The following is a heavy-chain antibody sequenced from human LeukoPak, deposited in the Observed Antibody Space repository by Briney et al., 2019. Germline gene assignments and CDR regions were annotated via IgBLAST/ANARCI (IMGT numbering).Heavy chain of an antibody. CDR2: ISGSGGST. CDR1: GFTFSSYA. V-gene: IGHV3-23*01. Sequence: PGGSLRLSCAASGFTFSSYAMSWVRQAPGKGLEWVSAISGSGGSTYYADSVKGRFTISRDNSKNTLYLQMNSLRAEDTAVYYCALGYCSGGSCYSGRYFQHWGQGTLVTVSS. D-gene: IGHD2-15*01. CDR3: ALGYCSGGSCYSGRYFQH. J-gene: IGHJ1*01.